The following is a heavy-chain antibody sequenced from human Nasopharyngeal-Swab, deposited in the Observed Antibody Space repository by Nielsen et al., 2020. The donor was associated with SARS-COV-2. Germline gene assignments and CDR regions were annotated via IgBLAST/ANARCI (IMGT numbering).Heavy chain of an antibody. D-gene: IGHD2-21*01. Sequence: GESLKISCAASGFTFSSYAMNWVRQAPGKGLEWVSAISGSGESTHYADSVKGRFTISRDNSKNTLYLQMNSLRAEDTAVYYCVKGPPAVIHYFDYWGQGTLVTVSS. J-gene: IGHJ4*02. V-gene: IGHV3-23*01. CDR2: ISGSGEST. CDR1: GFTFSSYA. CDR3: VKGPPAVIHYFDY.